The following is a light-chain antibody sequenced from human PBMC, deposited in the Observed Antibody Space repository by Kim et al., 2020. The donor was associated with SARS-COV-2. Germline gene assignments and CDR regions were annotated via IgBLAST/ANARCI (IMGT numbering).Light chain of an antibody. CDR2: GKN. CDR3: NSRDSSGNHLGV. CDR1: SLRSDY. J-gene: IGLJ3*02. V-gene: IGLV3-19*01. Sequence: LGQTGRITCQGDSLRSDYYSWYQQKQGQAPVLVIYGKNNRPSGIPDRFAGSSSGNTASLTITGAQAEDEADYYCNSRDSSGNHLGVFGGGTQLTVL.